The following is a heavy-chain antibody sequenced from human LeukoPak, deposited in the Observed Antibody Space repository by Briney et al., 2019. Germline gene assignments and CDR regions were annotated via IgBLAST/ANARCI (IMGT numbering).Heavy chain of an antibody. J-gene: IGHJ4*02. CDR2: ISHSGGT. CDR1: GGSFSGYY. Sequence: PSETLSLTCAVYGGSFSGYYWTWIRQPPGKGLEWIGEISHSGGTNYNPSLKSRVTISVDTSKNQFSLKLSSVTAADTAVYYCARDRGRGYSYGYYFDYWGQGTLVTVSS. V-gene: IGHV4-34*01. D-gene: IGHD5-18*01. CDR3: ARDRGRGYSYGYYFDY.